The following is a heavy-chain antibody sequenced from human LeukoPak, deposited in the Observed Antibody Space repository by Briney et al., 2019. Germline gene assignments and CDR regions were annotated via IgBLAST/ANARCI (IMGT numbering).Heavy chain of an antibody. CDR2: IYYSGST. CDR3: ASYSSSSHTLYYYYYYMDV. Sequence: SETLSLTCIVSGGSISSSFYYWGWIRQPPGKGLEWIGSIYYSGSTYYNPSLKSRVTISVDTSKNQFSLKLSSVTAADTAVYYCASYSSSSHTLYYYYYYMDVWGKGTTVTVSS. V-gene: IGHV4-39*01. D-gene: IGHD6-6*01. CDR1: GGSISSSFYY. J-gene: IGHJ6*03.